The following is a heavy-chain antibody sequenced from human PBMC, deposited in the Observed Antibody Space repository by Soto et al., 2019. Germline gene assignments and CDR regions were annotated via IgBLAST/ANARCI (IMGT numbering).Heavy chain of an antibody. J-gene: IGHJ1*01. CDR1: GFTFSSYG. D-gene: IGHD2-8*01. CDR3: ANDSPVGVPLMRDLHD. V-gene: IGHV3-23*01. Sequence: EVQLLESGGGLVQPGGSLRLSCAASGFTFSSYGMSWVRQAPGKGLEWVSVISGSGGSTYYADSVKGRFTLSRDNSKNTVYLHMNSLRAEDTAVYYCANDSPVGVPLMRDLHDWGQGTLVTVSS. CDR2: ISGSGGST.